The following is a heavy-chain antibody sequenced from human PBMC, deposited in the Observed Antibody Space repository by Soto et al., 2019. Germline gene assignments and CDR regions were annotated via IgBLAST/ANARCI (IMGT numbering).Heavy chain of an antibody. CDR2: FAGSGSNL. Sequence: ELSRRCSWAASAIRFSTFDLSWVRQPRGKALGWVSVFAGSGSNLCYPFSVRRWFTLSRDNLKTTLYLQMNSLRAEDTALYYYVRHANLTKVSGNVGYYYGLDVWGQGTTVTVSS. CDR1: AIRFSTFD. J-gene: IGHJ6*02. CDR3: VRHANLTKVSGNVGYYYGLDV. V-gene: IGHV3-23*01. D-gene: IGHD2-15*01.